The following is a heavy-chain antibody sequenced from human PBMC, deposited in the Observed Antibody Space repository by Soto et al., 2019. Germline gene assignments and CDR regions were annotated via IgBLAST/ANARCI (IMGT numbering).Heavy chain of an antibody. J-gene: IGHJ5*02. CDR1: GGSITSSSHF. Sequence: SETLSLTCPASGGSITSSSHFWGWVRQPPGKGLEWIGTIYFTGNTYYTPSLKSRLTMSIDTSKNEFSLRLNSVTAADTAVYYCAGQTFTIAAASYGRSNWFDPWGPGTLVTVSS. D-gene: IGHD6-25*01. CDR2: IYFTGNT. CDR3: AGQTFTIAAASYGRSNWFDP. V-gene: IGHV4-39*01.